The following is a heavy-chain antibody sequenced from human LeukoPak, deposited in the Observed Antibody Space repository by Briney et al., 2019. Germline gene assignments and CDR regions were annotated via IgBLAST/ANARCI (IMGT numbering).Heavy chain of an antibody. Sequence: SETLSLTCGVPGGSITNTNYWTWVRQPPGKGLEWIGEVNLQGSTNYNPSLMGRVAISVDKSENHISLQLTSVTAADTAVYYCAREGGPYRPLDYSGQGTLVTVSS. J-gene: IGHJ4*02. CDR2: VNLQGST. V-gene: IGHV4-4*02. CDR3: AREGGPYRPLDY. CDR1: GGSITNTNY.